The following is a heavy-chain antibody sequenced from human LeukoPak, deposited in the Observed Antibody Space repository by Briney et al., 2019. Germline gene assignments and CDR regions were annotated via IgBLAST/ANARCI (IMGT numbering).Heavy chain of an antibody. Sequence: PGGSLRLSCAASGFTFSSYWMHWVRQAPGKGLVWVSRINSDGSSTSYADSVKGRFTISRDNAKNTLYLQMNSLRAEDTAVYYCARGQSRDMEQGDAFDIWGQGTMVTVSS. V-gene: IGHV3-74*01. J-gene: IGHJ3*02. CDR3: ARGQSRDMEQGDAFDI. D-gene: IGHD1-26*01. CDR2: INSDGSST. CDR1: GFTFSSYW.